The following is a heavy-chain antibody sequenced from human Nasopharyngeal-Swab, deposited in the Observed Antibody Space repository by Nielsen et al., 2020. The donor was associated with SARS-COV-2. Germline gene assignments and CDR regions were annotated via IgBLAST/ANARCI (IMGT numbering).Heavy chain of an antibody. CDR2: IYYSGST. D-gene: IGHD3-10*01. J-gene: IGHJ4*02. V-gene: IGHV4-39*07. Sequence: SETLSLTCTVSGGSISSISYYWGWIRQPPGKGLEWMGSIYYSGSTYYNPSLKSRVTISVDTSKNQFSLKLGSVTAADTAVYYCERYYYCSGPPVFDYWGQGTLVTVSS. CDR1: GGSISSISYY. CDR3: ERYYYCSGPPVFDY.